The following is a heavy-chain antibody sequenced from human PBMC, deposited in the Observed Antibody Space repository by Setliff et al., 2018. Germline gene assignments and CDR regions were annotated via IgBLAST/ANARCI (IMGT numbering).Heavy chain of an antibody. CDR1: GGTFNTYA. CDR2: IIPIFGTT. V-gene: IGHV1-69*13. J-gene: IGHJ4*02. Sequence: ASVKVSCKASGGTFNTYAISWVRQAPGQGLEWMGGIIPIFGTTNYAQKFQGRVTITADESTSTAYMELSSLRSGDTAVYYCARDFLGIHIDHGNALDDYWGQGTLGTVSS. CDR3: ARDFLGIHIDHGNALDDY. D-gene: IGHD4-17*01.